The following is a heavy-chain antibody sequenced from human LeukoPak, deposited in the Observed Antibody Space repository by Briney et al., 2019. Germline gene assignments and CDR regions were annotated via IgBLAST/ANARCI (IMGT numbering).Heavy chain of an antibody. CDR2: IYYSGST. Sequence: SQTLSLTCTVSGGSISSGDYYWSWIRQPPRKGLDGNGYIYYSGSTYYNPSLKSRVTISVDTSKNQFSLKLSSVTAADTAVYYCAREKGHYSSSWYGWFDPWGQGTLVTVSS. D-gene: IGHD6-13*01. CDR3: AREKGHYSSSWYGWFDP. V-gene: IGHV4-30-4*01. CDR1: GGSISSGDYY. J-gene: IGHJ5*02.